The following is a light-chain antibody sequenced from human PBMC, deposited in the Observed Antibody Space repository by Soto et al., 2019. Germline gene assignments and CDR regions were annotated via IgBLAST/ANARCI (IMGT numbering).Light chain of an antibody. V-gene: IGKV1-5*03. Sequence: DIQLTQSPSTLSASVGDRVTISCRASQSVSSWLAWYQQKPGKAPKLLIYKASNLEGGVPSRFSGTGFGTEFALTITSLQPDDFATYYCQHYNSYPGYTFGQGTKLEI. CDR1: QSVSSW. CDR2: KAS. J-gene: IGKJ2*01. CDR3: QHYNSYPGYT.